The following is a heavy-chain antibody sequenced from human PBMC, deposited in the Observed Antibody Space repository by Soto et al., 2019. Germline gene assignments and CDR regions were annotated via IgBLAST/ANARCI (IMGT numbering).Heavy chain of an antibody. Sequence: PSETLSLTCTVSGGSISSYYWSWIRQPPGKGLEWIGYIYYSGSTNYNPSLKSRVTISVDTSKNQFSLKLSSVTAADTAVYYCARHSITMVRGVIIVGDDAFDIWGQGTMVTVSS. CDR1: GGSISSYY. V-gene: IGHV4-59*08. CDR3: ARHSITMVRGVIIVGDDAFDI. J-gene: IGHJ3*02. D-gene: IGHD3-10*01. CDR2: IYYSGST.